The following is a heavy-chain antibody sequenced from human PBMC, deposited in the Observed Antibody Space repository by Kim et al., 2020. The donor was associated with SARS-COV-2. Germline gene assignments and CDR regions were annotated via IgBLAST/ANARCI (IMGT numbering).Heavy chain of an antibody. Sequence: GGSLRLSCAASGFTFSSYSMNWVRQAPGKGLEWVSYISSSSSTIYYADSVKGRFTISRDNAKNSLYLQMNSLRDEDTAVYYCARFSHTVTTTLDAFDIWGQGTMVTVSS. CDR1: GFTFSSYS. CDR3: ARFSHTVTTTLDAFDI. V-gene: IGHV3-48*02. J-gene: IGHJ3*02. D-gene: IGHD4-17*01. CDR2: ISSSSSTI.